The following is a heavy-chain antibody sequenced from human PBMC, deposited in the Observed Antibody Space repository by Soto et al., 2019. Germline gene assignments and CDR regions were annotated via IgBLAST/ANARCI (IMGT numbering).Heavy chain of an antibody. CDR1: GFTFSSYA. Sequence: GGSLRLSCAASGFTFSSYAMSWVRQAPGKGLERVSAISGSGGSTYYADSVKGRFTISRDNSKNTLYLQMNSLRAEDTAVYYCAKFRKASSSWYIAAEYFQHWGQGTLVTVSS. J-gene: IGHJ1*01. V-gene: IGHV3-23*01. D-gene: IGHD6-13*01. CDR2: ISGSGGST. CDR3: AKFRKASSSWYIAAEYFQH.